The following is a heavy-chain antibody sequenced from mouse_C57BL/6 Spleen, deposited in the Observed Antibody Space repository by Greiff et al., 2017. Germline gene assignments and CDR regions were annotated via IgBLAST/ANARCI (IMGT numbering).Heavy chain of an antibody. Sequence: VQVVESGPGLVAPSQSLSITCTVSGFSLTSYAISWVRQPPGKGLEWLGVIWTGGGTNYNSALKSRLSISKDNSKSQVFLKMNSLQTDDTARYYCASLTTVVATPYWYFDVWGTGTTVTVSS. V-gene: IGHV2-9-1*01. CDR2: IWTGGGT. CDR1: GFSLTSYA. D-gene: IGHD1-1*01. CDR3: ASLTTVVATPYWYFDV. J-gene: IGHJ1*03.